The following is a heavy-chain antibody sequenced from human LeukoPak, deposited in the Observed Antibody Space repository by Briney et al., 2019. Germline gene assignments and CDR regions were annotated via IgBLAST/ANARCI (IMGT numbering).Heavy chain of an antibody. CDR2: INYSGST. J-gene: IGHJ3*02. CDR1: GGSISNYY. Sequence: PSETLSLTCTVSGGSISNYYWSWIRQPPGKGLEWIGYINYSGSTNYNPSLKSRLTISVDTSKNHFSLRLSSMTAADTAVYYCARVPSVIDAFDIWGQGTVVTVSS. D-gene: IGHD2-21*01. V-gene: IGHV4-59*12. CDR3: ARVPSVIDAFDI.